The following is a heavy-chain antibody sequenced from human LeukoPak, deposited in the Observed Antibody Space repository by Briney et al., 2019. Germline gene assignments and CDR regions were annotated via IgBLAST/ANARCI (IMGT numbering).Heavy chain of an antibody. J-gene: IGHJ4*02. V-gene: IGHV4-38-2*01. D-gene: IGHD3-3*02. CDR3: ARADHFGSGYFDY. CDR1: GYSISSGYY. CDR2: IYHSGST. Sequence: PETLSLTCAVSGYSISSGYYWGWIRQPPGKGLEWIGSIYHSGSTYYNPSLKSRVTISVDTSKNQFSLKLSSVTAADTAVYYCARADHFGSGYFDYWGQGTLVTVSS.